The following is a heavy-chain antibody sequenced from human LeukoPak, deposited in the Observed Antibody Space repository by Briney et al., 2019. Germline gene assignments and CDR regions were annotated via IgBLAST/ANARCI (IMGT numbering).Heavy chain of an antibody. Sequence: KSSETLSLTCTVSGDSVSIYHLSWIRQPPGKGLEGIGYIYYRGNTNYNPPLKRPVTMAVDTSKTQYSLKVGPVTAADMAVYYCARAGNNWSFDYWGQGTLVTVSS. V-gene: IGHV4-59*02. J-gene: IGHJ4*02. CDR3: ARAGNNWSFDY. CDR2: IYYRGNT. D-gene: IGHD1-1*01. CDR1: GDSVSIYH.